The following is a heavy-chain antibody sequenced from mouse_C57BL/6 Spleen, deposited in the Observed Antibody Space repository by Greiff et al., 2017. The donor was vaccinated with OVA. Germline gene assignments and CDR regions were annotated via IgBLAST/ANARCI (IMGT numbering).Heavy chain of an antibody. CDR2: ISSGSSTI. Sequence: EVKLMESGGGLVKPGGSLKLSCAASGFTFSDYGMHWVRQAPEKGLEWVAYISSGSSTIYYADTVKGRFTISRDHAKHTLFLQMTSLRSEDTAMYYCAREGLGYYFDYWGQGTTLTVSS. J-gene: IGHJ2*01. CDR3: AREGLGYYFDY. D-gene: IGHD4-1*01. CDR1: GFTFSDYG. V-gene: IGHV5-17*01.